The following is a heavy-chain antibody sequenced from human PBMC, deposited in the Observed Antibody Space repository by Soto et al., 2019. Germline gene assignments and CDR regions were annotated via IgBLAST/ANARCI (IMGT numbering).Heavy chain of an antibody. CDR3: ARHRAGVAGIVH. Sequence: SETLSLTCTVSGGSISSYYWSWIRQPPGKGLEWIGYIYYSGSTNYNPSLKSRVTISVDTSKNQFSLKLSSVTAADTAVYYCARHRAGVAGIVHWGQGTLVTVSS. CDR1: GGSISSYY. CDR2: IYYSGST. D-gene: IGHD6-19*01. V-gene: IGHV4-59*08. J-gene: IGHJ4*02.